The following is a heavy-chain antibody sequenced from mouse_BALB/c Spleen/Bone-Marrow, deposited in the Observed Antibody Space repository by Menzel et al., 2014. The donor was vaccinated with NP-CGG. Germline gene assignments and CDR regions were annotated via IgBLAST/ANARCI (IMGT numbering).Heavy chain of an antibody. CDR3: VKSDGCFFDY. J-gene: IGHJ2*03. D-gene: IGHD2-3*01. V-gene: IGHV10-1*02. CDR2: IRSKSNNYAT. Sequence: EVQLVESGGGLVQPKGSLKLSCAASGFTFNTYAMNWVRQAPGKGLEWVARIRSKSNNYATYYADSVRDRFTISRDDSQSKLFLQMNNLKTEDTAMYYCVKSDGCFFDYWGQGTSLTVSS. CDR1: GFTFNTYA.